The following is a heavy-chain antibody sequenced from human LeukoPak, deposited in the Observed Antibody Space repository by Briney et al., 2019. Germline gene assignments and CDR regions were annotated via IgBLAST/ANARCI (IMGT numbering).Heavy chain of an antibody. CDR1: GGTFSNYA. J-gene: IGHJ4*02. Sequence: GSSVKVSCKASGGTFSNYAISWVRQAPGQGLEWMGGIIPIFGTANYAQKFQGRVTITADESTSTAYMELSSLRSEDTAVYYCARASGYCSSTSCPDMDYWGQGTLVTVSS. V-gene: IGHV1-69*01. D-gene: IGHD2-2*01. CDR3: ARASGYCSSTSCPDMDY. CDR2: IIPIFGTA.